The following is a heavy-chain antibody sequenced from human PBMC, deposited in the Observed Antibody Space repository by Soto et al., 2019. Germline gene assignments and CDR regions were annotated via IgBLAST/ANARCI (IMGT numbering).Heavy chain of an antibody. Sequence: QVQLQESGPGLVKPSQTLSLTCTVSGGSISSGGYYWSWIRQHPGKGLEWIGYIYYSGSTYYNPSLKSRVTISVDTSKNQLSLKLSSVTAADTAVYYCASIRLVPAAPIDYWGQGTLVTVSS. V-gene: IGHV4-31*03. CDR2: IYYSGST. D-gene: IGHD2-2*01. J-gene: IGHJ4*02. CDR1: GGSISSGGYY. CDR3: ASIRLVPAAPIDY.